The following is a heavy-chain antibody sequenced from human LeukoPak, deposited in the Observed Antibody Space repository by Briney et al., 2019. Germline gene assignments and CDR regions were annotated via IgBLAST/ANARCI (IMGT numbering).Heavy chain of an antibody. CDR2: ISGSGGST. CDR1: GYTFNSYA. Sequence: GGSLRLSCAASGYTFNSYAMSWVRQAPGKGLECVSAISGSGGSTYYADSVKGRFTISRDNSKNTLYLQMDSQRAEDTAVYYCARGTIFGVPLDYWGQGTLVTVSS. D-gene: IGHD3-3*01. V-gene: IGHV3-23*01. CDR3: ARGTIFGVPLDY. J-gene: IGHJ4*02.